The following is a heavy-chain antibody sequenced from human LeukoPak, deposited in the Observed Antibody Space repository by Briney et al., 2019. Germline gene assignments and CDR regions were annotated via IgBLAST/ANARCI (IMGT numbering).Heavy chain of an antibody. CDR1: GFTFSSYG. J-gene: IGHJ4*02. CDR3: AKDPVDTAMVILWYFDY. Sequence: GGSLRLSCAASGFTFSSYGMHWVRQAPGKGLEWVAFIRYDGSNKYYADSVKGRFTIPRDNSKNTLYLQMNSLRAEDTAVYYCAKDPVDTAMVILWYFDYWGQGTLVTVSS. CDR2: IRYDGSNK. D-gene: IGHD5-18*01. V-gene: IGHV3-30*02.